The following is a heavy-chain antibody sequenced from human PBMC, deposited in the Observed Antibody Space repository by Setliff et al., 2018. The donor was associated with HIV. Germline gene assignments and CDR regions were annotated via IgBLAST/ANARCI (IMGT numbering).Heavy chain of an antibody. CDR1: GFTFSSYG. CDR2: IWYDGSNK. J-gene: IGHJ6*03. V-gene: IGHV3-33*08. Sequence: HPGGSLRLSCAASGFTFSSYGMHWVRQAPGKGLEWVAVIWYDGSNKYYADSVEGRFTVSRDNSNNTLYLQMNSLRPEDTAVYYCARAPSSYDIWTGYYYYYMDVWGKGTTVTVSS. CDR3: ARAPSSYDIWTGYYYYYMDV. D-gene: IGHD3-9*01.